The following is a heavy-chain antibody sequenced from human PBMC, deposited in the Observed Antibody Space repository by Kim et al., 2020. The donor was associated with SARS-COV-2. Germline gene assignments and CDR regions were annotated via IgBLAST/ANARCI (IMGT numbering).Heavy chain of an antibody. J-gene: IGHJ4*02. V-gene: IGHV3-30-3*01. CDR2: ISYDGSNK. CDR3: ARSLGQDLDSSVDY. Sequence: GGSLRLSCAASGFTFSSYAMHWVRQAPGKGLEWVAVISYDGSNKYYADSVKGRFTISRDNSKNTLYLQMNSLRAEDTAVYYCARSLGQDLDSSVDYWGQGTLVTVSS. D-gene: IGHD3-22*01. CDR1: GFTFSSYA.